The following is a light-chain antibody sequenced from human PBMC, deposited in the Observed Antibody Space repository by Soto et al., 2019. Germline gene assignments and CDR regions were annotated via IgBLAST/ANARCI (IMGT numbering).Light chain of an antibody. CDR1: SSDVAGYNY. Sequence: VLTQPASVSGSPGQSITISFTGTSSDVAGYNYVSWYQQNPGKDPKPMIYAVSNRPSGVSNRFSGSKSGNTASLTISGLQAEDEADYPCTSYRSSSTRYVFGTGTKVTVL. V-gene: IGLV2-14*01. CDR3: TSYRSSSTRYV. CDR2: AVS. J-gene: IGLJ1*01.